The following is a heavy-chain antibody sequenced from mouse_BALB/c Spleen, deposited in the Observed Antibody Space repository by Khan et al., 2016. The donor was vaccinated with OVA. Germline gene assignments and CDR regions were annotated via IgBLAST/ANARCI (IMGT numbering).Heavy chain of an antibody. CDR3: TRHGYDAWFTY. V-gene: IGHV1S135*01. D-gene: IGHD2-2*01. Sequence: VQLQQSGPELMKPGTSVKISCKASGYSFTTYYIHWVMQSHGKSLEWIGYIDPFSGDTTFNQKFKGKATLTVDKSSSTAYIHLSNLTSEDSAIYYCTRHGYDAWFTYWGQGTLVTVSA. CDR1: GYSFTTYY. CDR2: IDPFSGDT. J-gene: IGHJ3*01.